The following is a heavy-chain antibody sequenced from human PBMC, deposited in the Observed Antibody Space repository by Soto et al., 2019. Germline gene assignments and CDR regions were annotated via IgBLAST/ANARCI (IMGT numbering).Heavy chain of an antibody. CDR2: SRYKADNYSP. J-gene: IGHJ4*02. V-gene: IGHV3-72*01. CDR1: GFDFRHHN. D-gene: IGHD3-16*01. Sequence: EVQLVESGGGLVQPGGSLRLSCAVSGFDFRHHNMDWVRQAPGKGLEWVGRSRYKADNYSPEYVASAKGIFTISRDESKSTLNLQMSSLRAEASAFFYGGCWLWGIGHWGQGTLVTVSP. CDR3: GCWLWGIGH.